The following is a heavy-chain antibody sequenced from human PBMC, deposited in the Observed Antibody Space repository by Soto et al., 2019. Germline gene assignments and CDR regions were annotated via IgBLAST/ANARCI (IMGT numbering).Heavy chain of an antibody. CDR2: TRNKANSYTT. CDR3: TRGYYFDY. J-gene: IGHJ4*02. Sequence: GGSLRLSCAASGFTFSDHYMDWVRQAPGKGLEWVGRTRNKANSYTTEYAASVKGRFTISRDDSENSLYLQMNSLKTEDTAVYYCTRGYYFDYWGQGTLVTVSS. CDR1: GFTFSDHY. V-gene: IGHV3-72*01.